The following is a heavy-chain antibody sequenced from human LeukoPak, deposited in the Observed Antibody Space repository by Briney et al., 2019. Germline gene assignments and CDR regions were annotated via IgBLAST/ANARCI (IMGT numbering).Heavy chain of an antibody. CDR1: GYTFTSYG. D-gene: IGHD1-14*01. CDR2: ISAYNGNT. J-gene: IGHJ4*02. CDR3: ARGAGFAEPLPEY. V-gene: IGHV1-18*01. Sequence: ASVTVSCTASGYTFTSYGISWVRQAPGQGLEWMGWISAYNGNTNYAQKLQGRVTMTTDTSASTAYMELSSLRSEDTAVYYCARGAGFAEPLPEYWGQGTLLTVSS.